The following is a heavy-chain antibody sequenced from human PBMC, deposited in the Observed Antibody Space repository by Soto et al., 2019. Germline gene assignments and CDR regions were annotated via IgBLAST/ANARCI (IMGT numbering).Heavy chain of an antibody. Sequence: QVQLVQSGAEVKKPGSSVRVSCKASGTIFSSYTISWVRQAPGQGLEWMGRIIPILGETNSAQKFQGRVTLTADKSTNTAYMELNSLRLEDTALYYCARVLWGRRDDWGQGTTVTVSS. J-gene: IGHJ6*02. CDR3: ARVLWGRRDD. D-gene: IGHD3-10*01. CDR2: IIPILGET. CDR1: GTIFSSYT. V-gene: IGHV1-69*08.